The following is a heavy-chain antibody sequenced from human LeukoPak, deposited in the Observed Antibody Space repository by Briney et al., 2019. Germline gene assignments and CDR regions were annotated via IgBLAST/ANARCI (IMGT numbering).Heavy chain of an antibody. V-gene: IGHV4-39*07. Sequence: SETLSLIRTLSGGPIRSCSYHWGWTRQPPGKGLEWIGSIYYSGSTYYNPSLKSRVSISVDTSKNQFSLKLSSVTAADTAVYYCARNGQKDGDGDYCGQGTLVTVSS. D-gene: IGHD4-17*01. CDR3: ARNGQKDGDGDY. CDR2: IYYSGST. CDR1: GGPIRSCSYH. J-gene: IGHJ4*02.